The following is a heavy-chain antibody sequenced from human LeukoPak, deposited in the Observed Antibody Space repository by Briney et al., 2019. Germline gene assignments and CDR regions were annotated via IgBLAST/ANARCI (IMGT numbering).Heavy chain of an antibody. CDR1: GGSFSGYY. Sequence: PSETLSLTCAVYGGSFSGYYWSWIRQPPGKGLEWIGEINHSGSTNYNPSLKSRVTISVDTSKNQFSLKLSSVTAADTAVYYCARAGGSSTSSPFLFDYWGQGTLVTVSS. V-gene: IGHV4-34*01. J-gene: IGHJ4*02. CDR2: INHSGST. D-gene: IGHD2-2*01. CDR3: ARAGGSSTSSPFLFDY.